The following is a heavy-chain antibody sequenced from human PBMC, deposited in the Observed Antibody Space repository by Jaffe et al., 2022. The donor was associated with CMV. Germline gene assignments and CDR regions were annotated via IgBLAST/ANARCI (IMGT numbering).Heavy chain of an antibody. CDR1: GFTFGDYA. Sequence: EVQLVESGGGLVQPGRSLRLSCTASGFTFGDYAMSWVRQAPGKGLEWVGFIRSKAYGGTTEYAASVKGRFTISRDDSKSIAYLQMNSLKTEDTAVYYCTRPKTTDSSGYSSLRYYYYYMDVWGKGTTVTVSS. CDR2: IRSKAYGGTT. D-gene: IGHD3-22*01. V-gene: IGHV3-49*04. CDR3: TRPKTTDSSGYSSLRYYYYYMDV. J-gene: IGHJ6*03.